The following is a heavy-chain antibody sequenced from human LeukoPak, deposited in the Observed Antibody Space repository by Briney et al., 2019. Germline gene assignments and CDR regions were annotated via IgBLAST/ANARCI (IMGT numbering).Heavy chain of an antibody. CDR3: AGHRSLRGWFDP. CDR1: GDSISSSDYC. D-gene: IGHD2-15*01. V-gene: IGHV4-39*01. J-gene: IGHJ5*02. CDR2: LYFSGST. Sequence: SETLSLTCTVSGDSISSSDYCWSWLRQPPGRGLEFVGCLYFSGSTYYNPSLNGRVTISVDTSKNQFSLNLYSMTAADTALYFCAGHRSLRGWFDPWGQGTLVTVSS.